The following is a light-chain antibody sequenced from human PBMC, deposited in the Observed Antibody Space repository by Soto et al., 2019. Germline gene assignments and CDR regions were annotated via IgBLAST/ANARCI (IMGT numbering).Light chain of an antibody. J-gene: IGKJ4*01. V-gene: IGKV1-12*01. CDR2: AAS. CDR1: QDITSW. Sequence: DVQMTQSPSSVSATVGDRVTITCRASQDITSWLAWYQQKPGKAPKLLIYAASSLQSGVPSRFRGSGSGTEFTLTISSLQPEDFATYYCQQANSFPPTFGGGTKVAIK. CDR3: QQANSFPPT.